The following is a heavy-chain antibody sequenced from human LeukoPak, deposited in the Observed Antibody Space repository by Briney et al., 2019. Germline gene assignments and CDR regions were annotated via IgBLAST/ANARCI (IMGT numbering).Heavy chain of an antibody. CDR1: GSTFSRYC. Sequence: GGSLRLSCADSGSTFSRYCMSWVRQAPGKGLEWVDNIKQDGGEKSYVDSVKGRFTISRDNAKNSLYLQMNSLRVEDSAVYYCARDGRPLDYWGQGTLVTVSS. CDR2: IKQDGGEK. CDR3: ARDGRPLDY. J-gene: IGHJ4*02. V-gene: IGHV3-7*03.